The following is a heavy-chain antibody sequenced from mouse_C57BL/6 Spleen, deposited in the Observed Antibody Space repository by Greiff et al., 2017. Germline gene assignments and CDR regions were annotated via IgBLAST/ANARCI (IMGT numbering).Heavy chain of an antibody. V-gene: IGHV1-82*01. CDR3: ARSKGPTMVTTAYFDY. CDR1: GYAFSSSW. D-gene: IGHD2-9*01. CDR2: IYPGDGDT. Sequence: QVQLQQSGPELVKPGASVKISCKASGYAFSSSWMNWVKQRPGKGLEWIGRIYPGDGDTNYNGKFKGKATLTADKSSSTAYMQLSSLTSEDSAVYFCARSKGPTMVTTAYFDYWGQGTTLTVSS. J-gene: IGHJ2*01.